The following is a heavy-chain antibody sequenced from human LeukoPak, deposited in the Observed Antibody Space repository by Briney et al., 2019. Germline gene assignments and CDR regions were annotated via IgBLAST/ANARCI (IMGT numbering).Heavy chain of an antibody. CDR2: IEPDGSRK. D-gene: IGHD6-19*01. Sequence: GGSLRLSCAASGFTVSSNYMSWVRQAPGKGLEWVANIEPDGSRKYYVDSVQGRFTISRDNTKNSLFLQMNSLRAEDTAVYYCYSTGWHEYYYTGMDVWGQGTTVIVSS. CDR3: YSTGWHEYYYTGMDV. CDR1: GFTVSSNY. J-gene: IGHJ6*02. V-gene: IGHV3-7*01.